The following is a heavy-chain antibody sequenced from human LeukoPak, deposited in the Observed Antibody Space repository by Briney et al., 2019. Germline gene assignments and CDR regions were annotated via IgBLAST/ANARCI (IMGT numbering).Heavy chain of an antibody. J-gene: IGHJ4*02. V-gene: IGHV1-69*13. CDR2: IIPIFGTA. Sequence: SVKVSCKASGYTFTGYHIHWLRQAPGQGLEWMGGIIPIFGTANYAQKFQGRVTITADESTSTAYMELSSLRSEDTAVYYCARDRELLNYFDYWGQGTLVTVSS. CDR3: ARDRELLNYFDY. CDR1: GYTFTGYH. D-gene: IGHD1-26*01.